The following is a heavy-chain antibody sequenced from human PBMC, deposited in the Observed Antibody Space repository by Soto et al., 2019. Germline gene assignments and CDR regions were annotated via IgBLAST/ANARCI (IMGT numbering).Heavy chain of an antibody. V-gene: IGHV3-13*05. Sequence: EVQLVESGGGLVQPGGSLRLSCEASGFTFRNYDMHWVRQGTGKGLERVSGISAAGDPDYADSVEGRFTISRENAQNSFFLQMNSLRVGDTAVYYCARTDRDFYGLDVWGKGTTVIVSS. CDR2: ISAAGDP. CDR1: GFTFRNYD. J-gene: IGHJ6*04. CDR3: ARTDRDFYGLDV.